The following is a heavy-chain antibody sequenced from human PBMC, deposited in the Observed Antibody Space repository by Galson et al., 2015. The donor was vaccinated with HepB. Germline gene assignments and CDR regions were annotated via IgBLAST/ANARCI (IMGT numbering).Heavy chain of an antibody. V-gene: IGHV3-33*01. CDR3: ARGVGYTYGYGYVDYYYYMDV. J-gene: IGHJ6*03. CDR2: IWYDGSKK. Sequence: SLRLSCAASGFTFKNYGFHWARQAPGKGLEWVAIIWYDGSKKYYGDSVKGRLTISRDNSKNTVYLQMNSLRAEDTGVYYCARGVGYTYGYGYVDYYYYMDVWGKGTSVTVSS. D-gene: IGHD5-18*01. CDR1: GFTFKNYG.